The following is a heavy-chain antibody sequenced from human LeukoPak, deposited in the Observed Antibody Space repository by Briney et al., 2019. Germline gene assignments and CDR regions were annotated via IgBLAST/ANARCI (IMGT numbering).Heavy chain of an antibody. J-gene: IGHJ3*02. CDR1: GGSISSGSYY. CDR2: IYYSGST. CDR3: ARAPGDSSGYYWHDAFDI. Sequence: PSETLSLTCTVSGGSISSGSYYWSWIRQPPGKGLEWIGYIYYSGSTNYNPSLKSRVTISVDTSKNQFSLKLSSVTAADTALYYCARAPGDSSGYYWHDAFDIWGQGTMVTVSS. V-gene: IGHV4-61*01. D-gene: IGHD3-22*01.